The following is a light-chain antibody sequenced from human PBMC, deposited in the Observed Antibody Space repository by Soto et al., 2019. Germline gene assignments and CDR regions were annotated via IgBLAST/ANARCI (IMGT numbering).Light chain of an antibody. CDR2: DAS. CDR1: QSVSSY. Sequence: EIVLTQSPATLSLSPGESATLSCRASQSVSSYLAWYQQKPGQAPRLLIYDASNRATGIPARFSGSGSGTDFTLTISSLEPEDFAVYYCQQRSNWPREITFAQGTRLEIK. J-gene: IGKJ5*01. V-gene: IGKV3-11*01. CDR3: QQRSNWPREIT.